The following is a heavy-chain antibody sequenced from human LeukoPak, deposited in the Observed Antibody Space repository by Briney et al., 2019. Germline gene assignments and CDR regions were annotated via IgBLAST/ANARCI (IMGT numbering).Heavy chain of an antibody. CDR3: AKAGYVGGLYYYFYYMDV. Sequence: GGSLRLSCAASGFTFSSYAMSWVRQAPGKGLEWVAFIRYDGSNKYYADSVKGRFTISRDNSMNTLYLQMNSLRAEDTAVYYCAKAGYVGGLYYYFYYMDVWGKGTTVTVSS. CDR1: GFTFSSYA. J-gene: IGHJ6*03. D-gene: IGHD2-15*01. V-gene: IGHV3-30*02. CDR2: IRYDGSNK.